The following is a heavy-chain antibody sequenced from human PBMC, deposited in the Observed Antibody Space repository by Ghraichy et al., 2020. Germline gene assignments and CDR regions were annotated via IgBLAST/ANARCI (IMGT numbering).Heavy chain of an antibody. CDR1: GFILSNYW. CDR3: VREFFSGSYNY. CDR2: INGDGSST. J-gene: IGHJ4*02. V-gene: IGHV3-74*01. D-gene: IGHD1-26*01. Sequence: LSLTCAASGFILSNYWMHWVRQPPGEGLMWVSRINGDGSSTDYADSVRGRFTISRDNAKNTLYLEMNSLRVEDTAVYYCVREFFSGSYNYWGQGTLVTVSS.